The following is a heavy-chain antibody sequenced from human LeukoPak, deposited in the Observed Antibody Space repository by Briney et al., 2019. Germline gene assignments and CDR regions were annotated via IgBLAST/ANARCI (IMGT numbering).Heavy chain of an antibody. J-gene: IGHJ2*01. CDR1: GFTFDDYA. V-gene: IGHV3-9*01. CDR2: ISWNSGSI. CDR3: ARDWYYAIDF. Sequence: HAGGSLRLSCAASGFTFDDYAMHWVRQAPGKGLEWVSGISWNSGSIGYADSVKGRFTISRDNAKNTLYLQMNSLRAEDTAVYYCARDWYYAIDFWGRGALVTVSS. D-gene: IGHD2/OR15-2a*01.